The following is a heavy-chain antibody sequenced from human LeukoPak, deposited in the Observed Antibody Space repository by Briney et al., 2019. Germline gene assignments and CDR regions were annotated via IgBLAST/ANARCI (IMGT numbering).Heavy chain of an antibody. CDR2: ISSSSSYI. CDR1: GFTFSSYS. V-gene: IGHV3-21*01. J-gene: IGHJ4*02. Sequence: GGSLRLSCAASGFTFSSYSMNWVRQAPGKGLEWVSSISSSSSYIYYADSVKGRFTVSRDNAKNSLYLQMNSLRAEDTAVYYCARDLYLHTFTVTTSSDYWGQGTLSPSPQ. CDR3: ARDLYLHTFTVTTSSDY. D-gene: IGHD4-17*01.